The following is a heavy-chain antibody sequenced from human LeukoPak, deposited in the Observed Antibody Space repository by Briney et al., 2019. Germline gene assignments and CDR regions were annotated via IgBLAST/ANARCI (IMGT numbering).Heavy chain of an antibody. CDR1: GDSVSSNSAA. CDR3: ARVYQWLGPYYFDY. J-gene: IGHJ4*02. Sequence: SQTLSLTCAISGDSVSSNSAAWNWIRQSPSRGLEWLGRAYYRSKWYNDYALSVRSRITINPDTSKNQSSLQLNSVTPEDTAVYFCARVYQWLGPYYFDYWGQGTLVTVSS. V-gene: IGHV6-1*01. CDR2: AYYRSKWYN. D-gene: IGHD6-19*01.